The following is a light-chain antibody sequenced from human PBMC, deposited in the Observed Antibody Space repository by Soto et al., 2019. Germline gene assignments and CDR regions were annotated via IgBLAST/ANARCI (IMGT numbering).Light chain of an antibody. CDR1: QSVSSSH. V-gene: IGKV3-20*01. J-gene: IGKJ1*01. CDR3: QRYGG. CDR2: SAS. Sequence: DIVWTQSPGTLSLSPGERATLSCRASQSVSSSHLAWYQQKPGQAPRLLIYSASSRATGIPDRFSGSGSGTDFSLTISRLEPEDFAVYYCQRYGGFGQGTKVDI.